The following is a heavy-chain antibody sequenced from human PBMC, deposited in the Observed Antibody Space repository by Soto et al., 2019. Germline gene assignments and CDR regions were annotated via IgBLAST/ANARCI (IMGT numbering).Heavy chain of an antibody. Sequence: QVQVVESGGGVVQPGRSLRLSCAASGFSFSSYGMQWVRQAPGKGLEWVAVISNDGSNKYYADSVKGRFTISRDNSGNTLYLQMYSLRAEDTAVYYCAKGMGRGWSALDYWGQGTLVTVSS. CDR2: ISNDGSNK. V-gene: IGHV3-30*18. D-gene: IGHD6-19*01. CDR3: AKGMGRGWSALDY. CDR1: GFSFSSYG. J-gene: IGHJ4*02.